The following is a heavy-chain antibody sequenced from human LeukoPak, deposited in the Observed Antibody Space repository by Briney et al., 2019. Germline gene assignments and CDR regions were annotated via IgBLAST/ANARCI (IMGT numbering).Heavy chain of an antibody. CDR3: AKDRDTTSSGTFDY. Sequence: GGSLRLSCAASGFTFSSYWMHWVRQAPGKGLVWVSRINSDGSSTSYADSVKGRFTISRDNSNNTLYLQMNSLRAEDTAVYYCAKDRDTTSSGTFDYWGQGTLVTVSS. J-gene: IGHJ4*02. V-gene: IGHV3-74*01. CDR2: INSDGSST. D-gene: IGHD6-13*01. CDR1: GFTFSSYW.